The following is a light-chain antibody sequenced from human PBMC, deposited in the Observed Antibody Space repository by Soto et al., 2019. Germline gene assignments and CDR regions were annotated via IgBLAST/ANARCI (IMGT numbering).Light chain of an antibody. CDR1: QSVRSSN. Sequence: EIVLTQSPGTLSLSQGERATLXXRARQSVRSSNLAWYQQKPGQAPRLXIYGASTTATGIPARFSGSGAGTEFTFTISSLQSEDFAVYYCQQYNNWPLTFGGGTKVDIK. CDR2: GAS. CDR3: QQYNNWPLT. V-gene: IGKV3-15*01. J-gene: IGKJ4*01.